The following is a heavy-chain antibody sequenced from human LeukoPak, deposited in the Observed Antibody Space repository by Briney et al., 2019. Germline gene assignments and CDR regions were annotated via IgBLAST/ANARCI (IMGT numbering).Heavy chain of an antibody. CDR1: GFTFSTYP. V-gene: IGHV3-53*01. J-gene: IGHJ3*02. CDR3: ATDSDSGSPHGAFDI. CDR2: IYSGGST. D-gene: IGHD1-26*01. Sequence: GGSLRLSCAASGFTFSTYPMIWVRQAPGKGLEWVSVIYSGGSTYYAGSVKGRFTISRENSKNTLYLQRNSLTAEDTAVYYCATDSDSGSPHGAFDIWGQGTMVTASS.